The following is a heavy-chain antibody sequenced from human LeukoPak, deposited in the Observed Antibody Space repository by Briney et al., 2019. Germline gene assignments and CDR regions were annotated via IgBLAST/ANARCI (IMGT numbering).Heavy chain of an antibody. J-gene: IGHJ5*02. Sequence: SQTLSLTCAISADSVSSKSAAWNWIRQSPSSGLEWLGRTYYRYKWYKDYRVSVKSRITINPDTSKNEFSLQVNAVTPEDSAVYDGGRVSVSLFYWFDPWGQGTLVTVSS. CDR2: TYYRYKWYK. V-gene: IGHV6-1*01. CDR1: ADSVSSKSAA. CDR3: GRVSVSLFYWFDP. D-gene: IGHD1-20*01.